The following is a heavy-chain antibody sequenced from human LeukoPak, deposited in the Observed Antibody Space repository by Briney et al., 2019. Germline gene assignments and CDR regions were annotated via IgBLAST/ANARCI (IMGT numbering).Heavy chain of an antibody. V-gene: IGHV4-61*02. CDR3: ARSAAAGRGDY. J-gene: IGHJ4*02. D-gene: IGHD6-13*01. Sequence: SETLSLTCTVSGGSISSGSYYWSWIRLPAGKGLEWIGRIYTSGSTNYNPSLKSRVTISVDTSKNQFSLKLSSVTAADTAVYYCARSAAAGRGDYWGQGTLVTVSS. CDR1: GGSISSGSYY. CDR2: IYTSGST.